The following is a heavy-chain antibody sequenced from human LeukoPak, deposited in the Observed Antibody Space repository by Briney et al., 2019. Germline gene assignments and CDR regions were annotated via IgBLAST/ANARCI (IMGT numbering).Heavy chain of an antibody. Sequence: SSETLSLTCTVSGGSISSYYWSWIRQPPGKGLEWIGYIYYSGNTNYNPSLKSRVSISIDTSKNQFSLQLSSVTAADTAVYYCARDRDSSGLRDFDLWGRGTLVTVSA. J-gene: IGHJ2*01. CDR1: GGSISSYY. CDR2: IYYSGNT. CDR3: ARDRDSSGLRDFDL. V-gene: IGHV4-59*01. D-gene: IGHD3-22*01.